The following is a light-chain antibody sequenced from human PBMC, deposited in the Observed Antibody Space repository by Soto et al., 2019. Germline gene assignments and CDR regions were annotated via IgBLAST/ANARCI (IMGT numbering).Light chain of an antibody. J-gene: IGLJ2*01. CDR2: DVI. Sequence: QSALTQPASVSGSPGQSITISCTGTSSDVGGYNYVSWYQQHPGKAPKLMIYDVINRPSGVSNRFPGSKSGNTASLTISGLQAEDEADYYCSSYTSSSTLVVFGGGTTLTVL. CDR3: SSYTSSSTLVV. CDR1: SSDVGGYNY. V-gene: IGLV2-14*01.